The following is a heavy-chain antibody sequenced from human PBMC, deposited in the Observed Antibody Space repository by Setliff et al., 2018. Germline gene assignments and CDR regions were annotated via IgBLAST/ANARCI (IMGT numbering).Heavy chain of an antibody. CDR3: RLAHCSNNCEEALDY. CDR2: VSHSGST. D-gene: IGHD2-2*01. Sequence: SETLSLTCAVYGGSFSNYYWSWIRQPPGKGLEWLGGVSHSGSTNYNPSLKSRVTMSVDTSKNQFSLKLNSVTAADTAVYYFRLAHCSNNCEEALDYWSQGTLVTVSS. CDR1: GGSFSNYY. V-gene: IGHV4-34*01. J-gene: IGHJ4*02.